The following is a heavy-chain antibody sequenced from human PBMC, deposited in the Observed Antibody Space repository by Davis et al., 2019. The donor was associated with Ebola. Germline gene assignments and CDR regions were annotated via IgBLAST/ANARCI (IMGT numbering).Heavy chain of an antibody. CDR1: SGSINSHHW. CDR3: ARRPIWTGDSSFYYGVGV. Sequence: SQTLSLTCVVSSGSINSHHWWTWVRQPPGKGLEWIGEVNQSGGTNYNPSLRSRVTISVDKSRNQFPLRLASVTAADTAVYLVARRPIWTGDSSFYYGVGVWGQGTTVTVSS. J-gene: IGHJ6*02. D-gene: IGHD3/OR15-3a*01. V-gene: IGHV4-4*02. CDR2: VNQSGGT.